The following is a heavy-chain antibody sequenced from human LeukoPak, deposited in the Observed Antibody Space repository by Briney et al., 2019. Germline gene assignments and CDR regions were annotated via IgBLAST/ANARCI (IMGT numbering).Heavy chain of an antibody. CDR2: ISWDGGST. J-gene: IGHJ6*02. CDR3: AKDIRGLPITIFGSSYGMDV. Sequence: PGGSLRLSCAASGFTFDDYTMHWARQAPGKGLEWVSLISWDGGSTYYADSVKGRFTISRDNSKNSLYLQMNSLRTEDTALYYCAKDIRGLPITIFGSSYGMDVWGRGTTVTVSS. D-gene: IGHD3-3*01. CDR1: GFTFDDYT. V-gene: IGHV3-43*01.